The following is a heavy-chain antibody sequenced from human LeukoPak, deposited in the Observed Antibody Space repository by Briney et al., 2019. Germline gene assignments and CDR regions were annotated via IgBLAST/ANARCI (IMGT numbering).Heavy chain of an antibody. V-gene: IGHV3-23*01. D-gene: IGHD2-2*02. CDR1: GFTFSSYA. CDR3: AKVNQDIVVVPAAIDY. Sequence: PGGSLRLSCAASGFTFSSYAMSWVRQAPGKGLEWVSAISGSGGSTYYADSVKGRFTISRDNSKNTLYLQMNSLRAEDTAVYYCAKVNQDIVVVPAAIDYWCQGTLVTVSS. CDR2: ISGSGGST. J-gene: IGHJ4*02.